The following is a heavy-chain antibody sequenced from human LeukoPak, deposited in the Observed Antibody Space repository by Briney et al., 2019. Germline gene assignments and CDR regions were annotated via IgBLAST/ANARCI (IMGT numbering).Heavy chain of an antibody. CDR2: ISSSSSTI. D-gene: IGHD2-2*02. Sequence: GGSLRLSCAASGFTFSSYSMSWVRQAPGKGLEWVSYISSSSSTIYYADSVKGRFTISRDNAKNSLYLQMNSLRAEDTAVYYCARDTFDCSSTSCYIKTFDYWGQGTLVTVSS. CDR3: ARDTFDCSSTSCYIKTFDY. V-gene: IGHV3-48*01. J-gene: IGHJ4*02. CDR1: GFTFSSYS.